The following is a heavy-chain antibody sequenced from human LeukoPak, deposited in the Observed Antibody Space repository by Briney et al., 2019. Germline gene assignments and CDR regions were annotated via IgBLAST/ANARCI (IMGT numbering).Heavy chain of an antibody. V-gene: IGHV3-13*01. J-gene: IGHJ3*02. D-gene: IGHD1-26*01. CDR2: IGTAGDT. CDR1: GFTFSSYD. Sequence: GGSLRLSCAASGFTFSSYDMHWVRQATGKGLEWVSAIGTAGDTYYPGSVKGRFTISRESAKNSLYLQMNSLRAGDTAVYYCARSYGPGFAFDIWGQGTMVTVSS. CDR3: ARSYGPGFAFDI.